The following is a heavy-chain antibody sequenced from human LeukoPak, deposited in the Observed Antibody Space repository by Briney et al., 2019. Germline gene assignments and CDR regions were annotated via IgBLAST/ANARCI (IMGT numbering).Heavy chain of an antibody. V-gene: IGHV3-11*01. CDR1: GFTFSDYY. Sequence: GGSLRLSCAASGFTFSDYYMSWIRQAPGKGLEWVSCISSSGSTIYYADSVKGRFTISRDNAKSSLYLQMNSLRAEDTAVYYCARRGSSYDSSGYPHYYFDYWGQGTLVTVSS. J-gene: IGHJ4*02. CDR3: ARRGSSYDSSGYPHYYFDY. CDR2: ISSSGSTI. D-gene: IGHD3-22*01.